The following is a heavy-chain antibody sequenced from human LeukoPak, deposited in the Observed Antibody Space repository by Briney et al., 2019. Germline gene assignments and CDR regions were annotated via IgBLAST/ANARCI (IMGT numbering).Heavy chain of an antibody. V-gene: IGHV3-9*01. Sequence: GGSLRLSCAASGFTFDDYAMHWVRQAPGKGLEWVSGISWNSGSIGYADSVKGRFTISGDNAKNSLYLQMNSLRAEDTALYYCAKETGGPIDYWGQGTLVTVSS. J-gene: IGHJ4*02. CDR1: GFTFDDYA. CDR2: ISWNSGSI. CDR3: AKETGGPIDY. D-gene: IGHD2-15*01.